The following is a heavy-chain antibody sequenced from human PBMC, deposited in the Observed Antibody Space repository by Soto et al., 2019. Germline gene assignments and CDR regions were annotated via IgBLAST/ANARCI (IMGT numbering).Heavy chain of an antibody. CDR1: GFTFDDYA. Sequence: LRLSCAASGFTFDDYAMHWVRQAPGKGLEWVSGISWNSGSIGYADSVKGRFTISRDNAKNSLYLQMNSLRAEDTALYYCAKGGYYDILTGYYRPNHDAFDIWGQGTMVTVSS. CDR2: ISWNSGSI. J-gene: IGHJ3*02. V-gene: IGHV3-9*01. D-gene: IGHD3-9*01. CDR3: AKGGYYDILTGYYRPNHDAFDI.